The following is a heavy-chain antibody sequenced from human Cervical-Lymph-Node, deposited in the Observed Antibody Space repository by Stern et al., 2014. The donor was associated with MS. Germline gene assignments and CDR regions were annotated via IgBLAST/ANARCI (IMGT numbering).Heavy chain of an antibody. CDR3: ARDPPAAPYYYYYYGMDV. J-gene: IGHJ6*02. CDR1: GFTFSSYW. CDR2: IKQDGSEK. D-gene: IGHD2-2*01. V-gene: IGHV3-7*01. Sequence: EVQLVESGGGLVQPGGSLTLSCTASGFTFSSYWMTWVRQAPGKGLEWVANIKQDGSEKYYVDSVMGRFTISRDNAKKSLFLQMSSLRAEDTAVYYCARDPPAAPYYYYYYGMDVWGQGTTVTVSS.